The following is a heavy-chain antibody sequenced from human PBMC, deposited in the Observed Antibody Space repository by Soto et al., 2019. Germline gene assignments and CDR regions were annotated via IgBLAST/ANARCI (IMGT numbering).Heavy chain of an antibody. CDR3: ARGLGATDYYYYYGMDV. CDR2: ISSSGSTI. J-gene: IGHJ6*02. Sequence: SLRLSCAASGFTFSSYEMNWVRQAPGKGLEWVSYISSSGSTIYYADSVKGRFTISRDNAKNSLYLQMNSLRAEDTAVYYCARGLGATDYYYYYGMDVWGQGTTVTVSS. CDR1: GFTFSSYE. D-gene: IGHD1-26*01. V-gene: IGHV3-48*03.